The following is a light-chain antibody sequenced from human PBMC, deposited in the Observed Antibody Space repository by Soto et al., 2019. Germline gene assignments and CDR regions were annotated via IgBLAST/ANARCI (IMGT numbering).Light chain of an antibody. Sequence: QSVLTQPASVSGSPGQSITISCTGTSSDVGGYKYVSWYQQYPGKAPKLVIFEVSNRPSGVSIRFSGSRSGNTASLTISGLQTEDEGDYYCSSYTSSSTVVFGGGTKLTVL. CDR2: EVS. V-gene: IGLV2-14*01. J-gene: IGLJ3*02. CDR1: SSDVGGYKY. CDR3: SSYTSSSTVV.